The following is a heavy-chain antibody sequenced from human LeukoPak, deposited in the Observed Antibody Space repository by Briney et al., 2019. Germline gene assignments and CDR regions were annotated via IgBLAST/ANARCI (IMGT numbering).Heavy chain of an antibody. D-gene: IGHD3-9*01. V-gene: IGHV4-38-2*01. CDR2: IYHSGST. J-gene: IGHJ6*04. CDR1: GYSISSGYY. CDR3: ARGLTRYYYGMDV. Sequence: LETLSLTCAVSGYSISSGYYWGWIRQPPGKVLEWIGSIYHSGSTYYNPSLKSRVTISVDTSKNQFSLKLSSVTAADTAVYYCARGLTRYYYGMDVWGKGTTVTVSS.